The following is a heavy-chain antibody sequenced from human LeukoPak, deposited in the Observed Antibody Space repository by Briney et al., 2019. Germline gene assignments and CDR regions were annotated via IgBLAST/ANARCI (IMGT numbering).Heavy chain of an antibody. Sequence: EASVKVSCKTSGYTFPSYGLSWVRQAPGQGLEWMGWIITYNGNTYYSQKLQGRVTMTTDTSTSTAYMELRSLRSDDTAVYYCAKTTVTSEEYFYYYMDVWGKGTTVTVSS. J-gene: IGHJ6*03. V-gene: IGHV1-18*01. CDR1: GYTFPSYG. CDR3: AKTTVTSEEYFYYYMDV. CDR2: IITYNGNT. D-gene: IGHD4-17*01.